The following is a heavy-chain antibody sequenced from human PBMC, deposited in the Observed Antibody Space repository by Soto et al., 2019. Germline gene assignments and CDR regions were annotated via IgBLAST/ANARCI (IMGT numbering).Heavy chain of an antibody. J-gene: IGHJ4*02. Sequence: PVGSLRLSCAASGFDLNDYWMSWVRQAPGKGLEWVANINQDGSVKYYVESVKGRFSISRDNAQNSVYLQMNNLRAEDTAVYYCARAVEAGDSFWGRGTLVTVSS. CDR2: INQDGSVK. V-gene: IGHV3-7*01. CDR3: ARAVEAGDSF. CDR1: GFDLNDYW. D-gene: IGHD2-21*01.